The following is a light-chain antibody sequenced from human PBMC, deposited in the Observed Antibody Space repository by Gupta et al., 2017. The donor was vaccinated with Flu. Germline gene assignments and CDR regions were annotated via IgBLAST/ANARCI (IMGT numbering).Light chain of an antibody. V-gene: IGKV3-15*01. Sequence: EIVMTQSPDTLSVSPGERATLSCRASQSISSNLAWYQHKPGLAPRLLIFAASTRATGIADRFSGSGSGTEFTLTISSRESEDFAVYYCQQYEDWPPITFGQGTPLEIK. J-gene: IGKJ5*01. CDR2: AAS. CDR1: QSISSN. CDR3: QQYEDWPPIT.